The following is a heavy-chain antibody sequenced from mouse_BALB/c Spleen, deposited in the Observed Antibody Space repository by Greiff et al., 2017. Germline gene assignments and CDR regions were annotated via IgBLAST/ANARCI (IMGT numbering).Heavy chain of an antibody. J-gene: IGHJ3*01. CDR1: GFNIKDYY. Sequence: EVQLQQSGAELVRPGALVKLSCKASGFNIKDYYMHWVKQRPEQGLEWIGWIDPENGNTIYDPKFQGKASITADTSSNTAYLQLSSLTSEDTAVYYGARSPGVRRFAYWGQGTLVTVSA. V-gene: IGHV14-1*02. CDR2: IDPENGNT. D-gene: IGHD2-14*01. CDR3: ARSPGVRRFAY.